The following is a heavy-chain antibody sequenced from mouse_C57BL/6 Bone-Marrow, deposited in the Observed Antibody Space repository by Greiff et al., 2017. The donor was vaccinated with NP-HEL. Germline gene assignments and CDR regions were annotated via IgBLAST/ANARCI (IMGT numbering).Heavy chain of an antibody. J-gene: IGHJ3*01. CDR3: TPYYGSSYGAY. CDR1: GYTFTDYE. V-gene: IGHV1-15*01. D-gene: IGHD1-1*01. CDR2: IDPETGGT. Sequence: QVQLKQSGAELVRPGASVTLSCKASGYTFTDYEMHWVKQTPVHGLEWIGAIDPETGGTAYNQKFKGKAILTADKSSSTAYMELRSLTSEDSAVYYCTPYYGSSYGAYWGQGTLVTVSA.